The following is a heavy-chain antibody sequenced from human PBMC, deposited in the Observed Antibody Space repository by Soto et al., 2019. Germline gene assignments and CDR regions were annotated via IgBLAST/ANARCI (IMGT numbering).Heavy chain of an antibody. CDR3: AREEERGSSNGHFYQHYYYYGMDV. D-gene: IGHD5-18*01. CDR2: INGGGGRT. V-gene: IGHV3-74*01. J-gene: IGHJ6*02. CDR1: GFTFSSYF. Sequence: HPGGSLRLSCAASGFTFSSYFMYWVRQAPGKGLVWVSGINGGGGRTYYADSVKGRFTISRDNAKNSLYLQMNSLRAEDTAVYYCAREEERGSSNGHFYQHYYYYGMDVWGQGTTVTVSS.